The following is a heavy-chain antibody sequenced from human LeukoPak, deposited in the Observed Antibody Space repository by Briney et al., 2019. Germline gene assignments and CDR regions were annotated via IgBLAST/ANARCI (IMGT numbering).Heavy chain of an antibody. CDR2: IIPIFGTA. J-gene: IGHJ3*02. D-gene: IGHD4-17*01. V-gene: IGHV1-69*01. CDR3: ARQHDYGDPHHDAFDI. CDR1: GGTFSSYA. Sequence: SVKVSCKASGGTFSSYAISWVRQAPGQGLEWMGGIIPIFGTANYAQKFQGRVTITADESTSTAYMELSSLRSEDTAVYYCARQHDYGDPHHDAFDIWGQGTMVTVSS.